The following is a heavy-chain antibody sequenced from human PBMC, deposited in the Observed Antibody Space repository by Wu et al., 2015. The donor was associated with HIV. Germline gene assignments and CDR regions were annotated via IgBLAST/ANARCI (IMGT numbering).Heavy chain of an antibody. CDR3: AREAEGGRRWLLGY. Sequence: QVQLVQSGAEVKKPGASVKVSCKASGYTFTSYYMHWVRQAPGQGLEWMGGIIPMFGTAHYTQRFQGRVTITTDESTTTVYMELSSLRSEDTAVYYCAREAEGGRRWLLGYWGQGTLVTVSS. V-gene: IGHV1-69*01. D-gene: IGHD4-17*01. CDR2: IIPMFGTA. CDR1: GYTFTSYY. J-gene: IGHJ4*02.